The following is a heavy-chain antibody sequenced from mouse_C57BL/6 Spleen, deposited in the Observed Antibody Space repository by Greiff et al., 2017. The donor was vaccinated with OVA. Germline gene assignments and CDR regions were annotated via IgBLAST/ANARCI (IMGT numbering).Heavy chain of an antibody. CDR3: TRAGLRRRLFAY. J-gene: IGHJ3*01. CDR1: GYTFTSYW. CDR2: IYPGNSDA. Sequence: DVKLQESGTVLARPGASVKMSCKTSGYTFTSYWMHWVKQRPGQGLEWIGAIYPGNSDASYNQKFKGRAKLTAVTAASNAYMELSSLTNEDSAVYICTRAGLRRRLFAYWGQGTLVTVSA. V-gene: IGHV1-5*01. D-gene: IGHD2-4*01.